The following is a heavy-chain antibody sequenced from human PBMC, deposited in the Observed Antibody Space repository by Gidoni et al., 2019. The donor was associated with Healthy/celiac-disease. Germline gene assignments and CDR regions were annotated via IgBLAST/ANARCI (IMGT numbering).Heavy chain of an antibody. V-gene: IGHV4-34*01. CDR2: INHSGST. Sequence: QVQLQQWGAGLLKPSETLSLTCAVYGGSFSGYYWSWIRQPPGKGLEWIGEINHSGSTNYNPSLKSRVTISVDTSKNQFSLKLSSVTAADTAVYYCARGGFDVLRLLEWQNNWFDPWGQGTLVTVSS. J-gene: IGHJ5*02. CDR1: GGSFSGYY. CDR3: ARGGFDVLRLLEWQNNWFDP. D-gene: IGHD3-3*01.